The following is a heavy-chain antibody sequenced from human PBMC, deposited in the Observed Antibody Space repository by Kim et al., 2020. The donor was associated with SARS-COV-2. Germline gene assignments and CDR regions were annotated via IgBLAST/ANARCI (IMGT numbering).Heavy chain of an antibody. V-gene: IGHV1-2*02. CDR1: GYTFTGYY. D-gene: IGHD2-21*02. CDR2: INPNSGGT. J-gene: IGHJ6*02. Sequence: ASVKVSCKASGYTFTGYYMHWVRQAPGQGLEWMGWINPNSGGTNYAQKFQGRVTMTRDTSVSTAYMELSRLRSDDTAVYYCARFGVVVTAIGYYYYGMDVWGQGTTVTVSS. CDR3: ARFGVVVTAIGYYYYGMDV.